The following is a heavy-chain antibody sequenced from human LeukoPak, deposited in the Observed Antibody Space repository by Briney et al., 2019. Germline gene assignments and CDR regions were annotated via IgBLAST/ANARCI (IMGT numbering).Heavy chain of an antibody. CDR3: TGSFGELSFFAH. CDR2: IRSKVYGGTT. J-gene: IGHJ3*01. V-gene: IGHV3-49*04. Sequence: GGSLRLSCTASGFTFGDYAMSWVRQAPGKGLEWVGFIRSKVYGGTTEYAASVKGRFTISRDDSKSIAYLQVNSLKTEDTAVYYCTGSFGELSFFAHWGQGTMVTVSS. CDR1: GFTFGDYA. D-gene: IGHD3-10*01.